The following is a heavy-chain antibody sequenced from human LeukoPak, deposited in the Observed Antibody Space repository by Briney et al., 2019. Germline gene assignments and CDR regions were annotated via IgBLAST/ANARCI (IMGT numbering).Heavy chain of an antibody. Sequence: PGGSLRLSCAASGFTFSSYSMNWVRQAPGKGLEWVSSISSSSSYIYYADSMKGRFTISRDNAKNSLYLQMNSLRAEDTAVYYCARDQSIAVXGXIXXWGQXTLV. CDR2: ISSSSSYI. CDR1: GFTFSSYS. V-gene: IGHV3-21*01. D-gene: IGHD6-19*01. CDR3: ARDQSIAVXGXIXX. J-gene: IGHJ4*02.